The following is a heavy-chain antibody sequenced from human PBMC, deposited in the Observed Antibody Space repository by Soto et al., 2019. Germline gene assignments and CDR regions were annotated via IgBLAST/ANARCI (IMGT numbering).Heavy chain of an antibody. CDR2: ISSSSSTI. CDR1: GFTFSRYA. D-gene: IGHD3-3*01. Sequence: PGGSLRLSCAASGFTFSRYAMNWVRQAPGKGLEWVSYISSSSSTIYYADSVKGRFTISRDNSKNTLYLQMNSLRAEDTAVYYCAKVPYDFWSGYYPPLYFDYWGQGTLVTVSS. J-gene: IGHJ4*02. V-gene: IGHV3-23*01. CDR3: AKVPYDFWSGYYPPLYFDY.